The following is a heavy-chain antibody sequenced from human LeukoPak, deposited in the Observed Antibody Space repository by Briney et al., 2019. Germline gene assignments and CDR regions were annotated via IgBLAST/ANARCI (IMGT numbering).Heavy chain of an antibody. D-gene: IGHD6-19*01. CDR3: AKSIAVAGTWIDN. V-gene: IGHV4-38-2*02. J-gene: IGHJ4*02. CDR2: IHRGGTT. CDR1: GDSINYASY. Sequence: SETLSLTCTVSGDSINYASYWGWIRPTQGKGLEWIGSIHRGGTTYFNPSLKSRVTMSIDLSKNQCSLKLTSVAAADSAMYYCAKSIAVAGTWIDNWGQGTLVLVSS.